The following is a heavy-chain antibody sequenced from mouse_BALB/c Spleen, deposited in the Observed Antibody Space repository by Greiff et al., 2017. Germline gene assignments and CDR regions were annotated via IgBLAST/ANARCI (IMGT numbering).Heavy chain of an antibody. CDR1: GFTFSSYG. J-gene: IGHJ3*01. CDR2: ISSSGSYT. V-gene: IGHV5-6*01. Sequence: EVQLVESGGDLVKPGGSLKLSCAASGFTFSSYGMSWVRQTPDKRLGWVANISSSGSYTYYPDSVKGRFTISRDNTKNTLYLQMSSLKSEDTDMYYSARQNYGFAYWGQGTLVTVSA. CDR3: ARQNYGFAY.